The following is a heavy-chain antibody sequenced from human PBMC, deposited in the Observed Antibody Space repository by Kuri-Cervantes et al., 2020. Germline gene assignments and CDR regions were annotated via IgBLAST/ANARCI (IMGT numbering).Heavy chain of an antibody. CDR3: AKDRGGVLWFGEVH. D-gene: IGHD3-10*01. V-gene: IGHV3-23*01. CDR1: GFPFSNYA. J-gene: IGHJ4*02. Sequence: GESLKISCAASGFPFSNYAMNWVRQAPGKGLEWVSVISGSGGSTYYADSVKGRFTISRDNSKNTVYLQMNSLRAEDTAVYYCAKDRGGVLWFGEVHWGQGTLVTVSS. CDR2: ISGSGGST.